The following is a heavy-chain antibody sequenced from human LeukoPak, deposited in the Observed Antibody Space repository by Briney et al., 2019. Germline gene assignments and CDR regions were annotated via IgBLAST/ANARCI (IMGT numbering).Heavy chain of an antibody. V-gene: IGHV3-30-3*01. Sequence: QPGRSLRLSCAASGFTFSSYAMHWVRQAPGKGLEWVAVISYDGSNKYYADSVKGRFTISRDNSKNTLYLQMNSLRAEDTAVYYCAREKDLRYYYGSGSCESGMDVWGQGTTVTVSS. CDR1: GFTFSSYA. D-gene: IGHD3-10*01. CDR3: AREKDLRYYYGSGSCESGMDV. CDR2: ISYDGSNK. J-gene: IGHJ6*02.